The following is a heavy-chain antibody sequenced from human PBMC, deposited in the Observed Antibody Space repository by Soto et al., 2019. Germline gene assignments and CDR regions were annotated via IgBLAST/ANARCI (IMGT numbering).Heavy chain of an antibody. Sequence: QVKLVESGGGVVQPGRSLRLSCEVSGFKFSDYGLNWVRQAPGKGLEWVAAISYDGMSENYADSVRGRFTISSDNSKNTMYLQMNSLRAEDTAVYFCAKDLYYYDSSLDDYWGQGTLVTVSS. J-gene: IGHJ4*02. CDR1: GFKFSDYG. D-gene: IGHD3-22*01. CDR2: ISYDGMSE. CDR3: AKDLYYYDSSLDDY. V-gene: IGHV3-30*18.